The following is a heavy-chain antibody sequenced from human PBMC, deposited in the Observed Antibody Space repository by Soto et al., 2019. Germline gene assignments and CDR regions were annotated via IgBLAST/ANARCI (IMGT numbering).Heavy chain of an antibody. CDR1: VYTFSSHG. J-gene: IGHJ5*02. V-gene: IGHV1-18*04. Sequence: SAEDSRQGSVYTFSSHGISWGRPAPGKRLEWMGWISAYNGNTKYAQKLQGRVTMTTDTSTSTAYMELRSLRSDDTAVYYCARVRGNWNYGGSNWFDPWGQGTLVTVSS. D-gene: IGHD1-7*01. CDR2: ISAYNGNT. CDR3: ARVRGNWNYGGSNWFDP.